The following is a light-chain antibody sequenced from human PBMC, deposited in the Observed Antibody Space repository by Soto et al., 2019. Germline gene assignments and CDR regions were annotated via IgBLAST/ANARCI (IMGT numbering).Light chain of an antibody. CDR2: GNT. V-gene: IGLV1-40*01. J-gene: IGLJ1*01. CDR3: QSYDSSLSALYV. CDR1: SSNIGAGYE. Sequence: QSVLTQPPSVSGAPVQRVTISCTGSSSNIGAGYEVNWYQHLPGAAPKLLIYGNTNRPSGVPDRFSGSKSGTSASLAITGLQAEDEADYYCQSYDSSLSALYVFGTGTKVTVL.